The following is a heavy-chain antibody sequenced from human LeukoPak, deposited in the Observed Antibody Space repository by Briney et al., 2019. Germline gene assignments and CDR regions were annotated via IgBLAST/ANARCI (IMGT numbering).Heavy chain of an antibody. V-gene: IGHV3-21*01. J-gene: IGHJ3*02. CDR3: AREGYYGSGSYGAFDI. CDR1: GFTFSSYS. D-gene: IGHD3-10*01. CDR2: ISSSSSYI. Sequence: GGSLRLSYAASGFTFSSYSMNWVRQAPGKGLEWVSSISSSSSYIYYADSVKGRFTISRDNAKNSLYLQMNSLRAEDTAVYYCAREGYYGSGSYGAFDIWGQGTMVTVSS.